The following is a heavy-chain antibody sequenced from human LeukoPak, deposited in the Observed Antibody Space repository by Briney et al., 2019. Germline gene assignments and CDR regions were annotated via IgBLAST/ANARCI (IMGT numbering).Heavy chain of an antibody. J-gene: IGHJ3*02. Sequence: SETLSLTCTVSGGSISSYYWSWIRQPAGKGLEWIGRIYTSGSTNYNPSLKSRVTMSVDTSKNQFSLKLSSVTAADTAVYYCARVDPTSRSGYAGYAFDIWGQGTMVTVSS. CDR2: IYTSGST. D-gene: IGHD5-12*01. CDR1: GGSISSYY. CDR3: ARVDPTSRSGYAGYAFDI. V-gene: IGHV4-4*07.